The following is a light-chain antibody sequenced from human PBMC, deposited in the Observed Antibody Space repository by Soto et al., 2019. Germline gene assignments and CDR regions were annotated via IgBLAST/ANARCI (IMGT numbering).Light chain of an antibody. J-gene: IGKJ1*01. CDR3: QQSYSTPRT. V-gene: IGKV1-39*01. CDR1: QSISSY. Sequence: DIQITQSPSSLSASVGDRVTIPCRASQSISSYLNWYQQKPGKAPKLLIYAASRLQSGVPSRFSGSGSGTDFTLTISSLQPEDFATYYCQQSYSTPRTFGQGTNVDIK. CDR2: AAS.